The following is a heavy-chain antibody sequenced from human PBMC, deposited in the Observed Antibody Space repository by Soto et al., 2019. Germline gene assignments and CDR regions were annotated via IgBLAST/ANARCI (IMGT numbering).Heavy chain of an antibody. CDR3: AGEPATAKPEGVDF. J-gene: IGHJ4*02. Sequence: ASVKVSCKASGYTCSDYYIHWVRQAPGQGLEWMGWINPNSGGTKYAPKFQGGVTMTRDTSITTAYLELSRLRSGDTAVYYCAGEPATAKPEGVDFWGQGTLVTVSS. CDR2: INPNSGGT. CDR1: GYTCSDYY. V-gene: IGHV1-2*02. D-gene: IGHD1-1*01.